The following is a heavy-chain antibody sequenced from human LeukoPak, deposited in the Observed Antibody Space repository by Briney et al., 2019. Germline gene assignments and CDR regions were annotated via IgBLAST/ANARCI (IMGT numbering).Heavy chain of an antibody. V-gene: IGHV4-34*01. CDR1: GGSFSGYY. CDR2: INHSGST. CDR3: ARGQQRDEYYYDSSGYYGSYYFDY. Sequence: SETLSLTCAVYGGSFSGYYWSWIRQPPGKGLEWIGEINHSGSTNYNPSLKSRVTISVDTSKNQFSLKLSSVTAADTAVYYCARGQQRDEYYYDSSGYYGSYYFDYWGPGTLVTVSS. J-gene: IGHJ4*02. D-gene: IGHD3-22*01.